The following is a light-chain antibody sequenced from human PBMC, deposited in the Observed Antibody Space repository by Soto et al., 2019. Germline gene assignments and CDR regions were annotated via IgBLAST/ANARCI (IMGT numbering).Light chain of an antibody. J-gene: IGKJ5*01. V-gene: IGKV1-33*01. CDR1: QDISNY. CDR3: QQYSHLIT. CDR2: DAS. Sequence: IEMTQSPSSLSASVGATVTITCQASQDISNYLNWYQQKLGKAPKLLIYDASNLETGVPSRFSGSGSGTDFTFTISSLQPEDIATYYCQQYSHLITFGQGTRLEIK.